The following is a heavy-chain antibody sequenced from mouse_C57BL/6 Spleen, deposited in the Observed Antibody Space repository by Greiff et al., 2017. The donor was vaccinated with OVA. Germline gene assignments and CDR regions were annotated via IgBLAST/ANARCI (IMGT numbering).Heavy chain of an antibody. CDR2: IDPSDSYT. D-gene: IGHD4-1*01. J-gene: IGHJ2*01. CDR1: GYTFTSYW. V-gene: IGHV1-50*01. Sequence: QVQLQQPGAELVKPGASVKLSCKASGYTFTSYWMQWVKQRPGQGLEWIGEIDPSDSYTNYNQKFKGKATLTVDTSSSTAYMQLSSLPSEDSAVWYCAKSVNWDYVDYWGQGTTLTVSS. CDR3: AKSVNWDYVDY.